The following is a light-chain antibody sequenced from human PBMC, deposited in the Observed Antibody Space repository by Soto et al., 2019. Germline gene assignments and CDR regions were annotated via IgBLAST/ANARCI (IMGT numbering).Light chain of an antibody. CDR3: QQYNTYSRT. CDR1: QSISSW. V-gene: IGKV1-5*03. J-gene: IGKJ1*01. CDR2: KAS. Sequence: MTQSPATLSACLGDRVTITCRASQSISSWLAWYQQKPGKAPKLLIYKASSLESGVPSRFSGSGSGTEFTLTISSLQPDDFATYYCQQYNTYSRTFGQGTKVDIK.